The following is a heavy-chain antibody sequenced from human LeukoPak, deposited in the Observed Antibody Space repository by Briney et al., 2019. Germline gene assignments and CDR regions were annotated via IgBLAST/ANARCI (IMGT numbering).Heavy chain of an antibody. J-gene: IGHJ4*02. D-gene: IGHD3-10*01. Sequence: SETLSLTCTVSGGSISSSSYYWGWIRLPPGKGLEWIGSIYYSGSTYYNPSLKSRVTISVDTSKNQFSLKLSSVTAADTAVYYCARVDTMVRGAPNIDYWGQGTLVTVSS. CDR1: GGSISSSSYY. CDR2: IYYSGST. V-gene: IGHV4-39*07. CDR3: ARVDTMVRGAPNIDY.